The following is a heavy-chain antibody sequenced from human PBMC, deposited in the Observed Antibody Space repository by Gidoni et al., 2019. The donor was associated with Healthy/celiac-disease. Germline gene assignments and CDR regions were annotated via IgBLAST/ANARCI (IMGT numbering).Heavy chain of an antibody. D-gene: IGHD6-13*01. J-gene: IGHJ6*02. CDR1: GGSISSSRYY. CDR3: ARLLQGVLYSSSLYDPWAVYGMDV. Sequence: QLPLPESGPGLVKPSETLSLTCTVSGGSISSSRYYWGWIRQPPGKGMEWIGSIYYSGSTYYNPSLKSRVTISVDTSKNQFSLKLSSVTAADTAVYYCARLLQGVLYSSSLYDPWAVYGMDVWGQGTTVTVSS. CDR2: IYYSGST. V-gene: IGHV4-39*01.